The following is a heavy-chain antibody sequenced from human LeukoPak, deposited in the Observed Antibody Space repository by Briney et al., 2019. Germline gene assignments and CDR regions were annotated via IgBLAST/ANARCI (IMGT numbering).Heavy chain of an antibody. D-gene: IGHD1-14*01. CDR2: ISYDGSNK. CDR3: VKDRRTEAFGMEV. CDR1: GFTFSSYG. Sequence: PDGSLRFSCAASGFTFSSYGVHWVRQAPGKALDCVAVISYDGSNKYYADSVKGRFTISRDNSKNTLYLQMNSLRGEDTAVYYCVKDRRTEAFGMEVWGQGTTVTVSS. J-gene: IGHJ6*02. V-gene: IGHV3-30*18.